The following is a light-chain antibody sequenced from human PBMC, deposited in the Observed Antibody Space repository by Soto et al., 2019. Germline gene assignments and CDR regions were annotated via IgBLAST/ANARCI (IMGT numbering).Light chain of an antibody. CDR2: GAS. CDR3: QRYSRCPLT. CDR1: QSVSGY. V-gene: IGKV3-15*01. Sequence: EIVLTHSPGTLSLSPCHRATLYFSASQSVSGYLAGNQHKPGQAPSLLNYGASTRAARTPARFSGSGSGTEFTLTISSLQSEDFAVYYCQRYSRCPLTFGGGTKVDIK. J-gene: IGKJ4*01.